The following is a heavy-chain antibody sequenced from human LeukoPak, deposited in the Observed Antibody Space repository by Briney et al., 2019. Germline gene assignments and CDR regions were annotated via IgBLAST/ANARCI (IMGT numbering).Heavy chain of an antibody. CDR1: GFTSSSYA. V-gene: IGHV3-30-3*01. CDR3: ARDYYGPGALYGMDV. D-gene: IGHD3-10*01. J-gene: IGHJ6*02. Sequence: GGSLRLSCAASGFTSSSYAMHWVRQAPGKGLEWVAVISYDGSNKYYADSVKGRFTISRDNSKNTLYLQMNSLRAEDTAVYYCARDYYGPGALYGMDVWGQGTTVTVSS. CDR2: ISYDGSNK.